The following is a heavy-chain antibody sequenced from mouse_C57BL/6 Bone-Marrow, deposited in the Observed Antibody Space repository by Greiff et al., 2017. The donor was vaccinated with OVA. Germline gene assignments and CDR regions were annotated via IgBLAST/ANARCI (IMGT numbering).Heavy chain of an antibody. CDR2: ISYDGSN. J-gene: IGHJ3*01. Sequence: EVHLVESGPGLVKPSQSLSLPCSVTGYSITSGYYWNWLRQFPGNHLEWMGYISYDGSNNYNPSLKNRISITRDTSKNQFFLKLNSVTTEDTATYYCAREGFAYWGQGTLVTVAA. V-gene: IGHV3-6*01. CDR1: GYSITSGYY. CDR3: AREGFAY.